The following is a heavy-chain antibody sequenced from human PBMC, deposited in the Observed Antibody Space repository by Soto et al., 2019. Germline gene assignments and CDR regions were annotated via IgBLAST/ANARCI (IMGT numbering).Heavy chain of an antibody. CDR1: GGTFSSYA. V-gene: IGHV1-69*13. J-gene: IGHJ4*02. D-gene: IGHD6-6*01. CDR2: IIPIFGTA. CDR3: ARDLEYSSSSPLFDY. Sequence: AVKVSCKASGGTFSSYAISWVRQAPGQGLEWMGGIIPIFGTANYAQKFQGRVTITADESTSTAYMELSSLRSEDTAVYYCARDLEYSSSSPLFDYWGQGTLVTVSS.